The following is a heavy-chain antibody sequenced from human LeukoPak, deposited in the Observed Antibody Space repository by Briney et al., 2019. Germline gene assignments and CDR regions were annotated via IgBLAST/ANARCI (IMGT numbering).Heavy chain of an antibody. J-gene: IGHJ4*02. V-gene: IGHV4-59*01. CDR3: ARDDDYGVDY. CDR1: GASISTYY. D-gene: IGHD4-17*01. Sequence: SETLSLTCTVSGASISTYYWSWIRQPPGKGLEWIGYIYYSGSTNYNPSLKSRVTISVDTSKNQFSLKLSSVTAADTAVYYCARDDDYGVDYWGQGTLVTVSS. CDR2: IYYSGST.